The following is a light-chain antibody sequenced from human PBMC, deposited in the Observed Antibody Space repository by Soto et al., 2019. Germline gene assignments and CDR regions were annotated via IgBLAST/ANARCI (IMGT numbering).Light chain of an antibody. CDR3: QQYTNFPLT. CDR1: QRISSW. CDR2: EAS. Sequence: DIQMTQSPSTLSASVGDRVTITCRASQRISSWLAWYQQKPGKAPKLLIHEASRLESGVPSRFSGSESGTEFTLTISGLHAEDFATYYCQQYTNFPLTFGGGTKVEI. V-gene: IGKV1-5*01. J-gene: IGKJ4*01.